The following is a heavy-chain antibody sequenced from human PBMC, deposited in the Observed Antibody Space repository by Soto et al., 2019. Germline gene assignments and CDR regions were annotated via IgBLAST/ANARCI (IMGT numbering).Heavy chain of an antibody. CDR2: IYFTGKT. Sequence: ANLQESGPGLVKPSETLSLTCTVSGDSIRDGGYYWAWIRQRPGKGLEWMGYIYFTGKTNYNPSLANRLTMSVDMSRRQLYLRLTSVTAADTAVYFCAKDPSPQPIPAVTPGWFDPWGQGISVTVSS. CDR3: AKDPSPQPIPAVTPGWFDP. CDR1: GDSIRDGGYY. V-gene: IGHV4-31*03. J-gene: IGHJ5*02. D-gene: IGHD4-4*01.